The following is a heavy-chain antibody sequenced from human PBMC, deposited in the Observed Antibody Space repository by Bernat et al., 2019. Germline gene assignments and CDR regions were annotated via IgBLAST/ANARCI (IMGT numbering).Heavy chain of an antibody. CDR1: GFTFSSYA. V-gene: IGHV3-30-3*01. Sequence: QLQLVESGGGVVQPGRSLRLSCAASGFTFSSYAMHWVRQAPGKGLEWVAVISYDGSNKYYADSVKGRFTISRDNSKNTLYLQMNSLRAEGTAVYYCARAVGPFDYWGQGTLVTVSS. J-gene: IGHJ4*02. D-gene: IGHD4-23*01. CDR2: ISYDGSNK. CDR3: ARAVGPFDY.